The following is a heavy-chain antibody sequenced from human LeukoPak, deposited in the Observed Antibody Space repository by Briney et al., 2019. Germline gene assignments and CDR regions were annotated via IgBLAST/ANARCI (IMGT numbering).Heavy chain of an antibody. V-gene: IGHV4-38-2*02. CDR2: IYHSGST. J-gene: IGHJ4*02. D-gene: IGHD5-18*01. CDR1: GYSISSGYY. CDR3: ARDPNVDTAMVFDY. Sequence: PSETLSLTCTVSGYSISSGYYWGWIRQPPGKGLEWIGSIYHSGSTYYNPFLKSRVTISVDTSKNQFSLKLSSVTAADTAVYYCARDPNVDTAMVFDYWGQGTLVTVSS.